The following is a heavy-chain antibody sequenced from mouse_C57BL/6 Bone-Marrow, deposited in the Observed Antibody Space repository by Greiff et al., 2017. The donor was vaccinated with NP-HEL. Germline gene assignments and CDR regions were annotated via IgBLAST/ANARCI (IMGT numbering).Heavy chain of an antibody. CDR3: ARDPRTTVVAPGFAY. CDR1: GFTFSSYT. CDR2: ISGGGGNT. D-gene: IGHD1-1*01. V-gene: IGHV5-9*01. Sequence: EVKVVESGGGLVKPGGSLKLSCAASGFTFSSYTMSWVRQTPEKRLEWVATISGGGGNTYYPDSVKGRFTISRDNAKNTLYLQMSSLRSEDTALYYCARDPRTTVVAPGFAYWGQGTLVTVSA. J-gene: IGHJ3*01.